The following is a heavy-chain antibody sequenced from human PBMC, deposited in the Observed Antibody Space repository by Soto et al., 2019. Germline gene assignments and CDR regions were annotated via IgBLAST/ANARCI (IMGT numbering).Heavy chain of an antibody. CDR2: IYYSGST. Sequence: PWETLSLTCTVSGGSISSSSYYWGWIRQPPGKGLEWIGSIYYSGSTYYNPSLKSRVTISVDTSKNQFSLKLSSVTAADTAVYYCARQPNVLRFLEWLPDINYMDVWGQGTTVTVSS. CDR3: ARQPNVLRFLEWLPDINYMDV. CDR1: GGSISSSSYY. D-gene: IGHD3-3*01. V-gene: IGHV4-39*01. J-gene: IGHJ6*02.